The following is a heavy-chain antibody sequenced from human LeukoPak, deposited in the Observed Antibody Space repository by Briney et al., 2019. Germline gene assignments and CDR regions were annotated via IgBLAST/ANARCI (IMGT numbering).Heavy chain of an antibody. J-gene: IGHJ6*02. CDR3: AKDPLIGYYYYYGMDV. CDR2: ISYDGSNK. V-gene: IGHV3-30*18. Sequence: GGSLRLSCEASGFTFSSYGMHWVRQAPGKGLEWVAVISYDGSNKYYADSVKGRFTVSRDNSKNTLYLQMNSLRAEDTAVYYCAKDPLIGYYYYYGMDVWGQGTTVTVSS. CDR1: GFTFSSYG.